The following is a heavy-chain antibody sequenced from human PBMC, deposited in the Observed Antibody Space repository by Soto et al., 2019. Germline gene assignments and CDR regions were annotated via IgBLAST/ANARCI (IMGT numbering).Heavy chain of an antibody. CDR2: ISSSSTI. D-gene: IGHD1-26*01. V-gene: IGHV3-48*02. J-gene: IGHJ4*02. CDR1: GFTFSSYS. Sequence: GGSLRLSCAASGFTFSSYSMNWVRQAPGKGLEWVSYISSSSTIYYADSVKGRFTISRDNAKNSLYLQMNSLRDEDTAVYYCARGVGATDYWGQGTLVTVSS. CDR3: ARGVGATDY.